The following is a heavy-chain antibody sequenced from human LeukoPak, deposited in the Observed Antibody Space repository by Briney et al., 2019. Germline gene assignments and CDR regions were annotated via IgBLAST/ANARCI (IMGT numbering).Heavy chain of an antibody. V-gene: IGHV4-30-4*01. J-gene: IGHJ6*02. CDR3: ARDGSVAYGMDV. Sequence: SQTLSLTCTVSGGSISSGDYYWSWIRQPPGKGLEWIGYIYYSGSIYYNPSLKSRVTISVDTSKNQFSLKLSSVTAADTAVYYCARDGSVAYGMDVWGQGTTVTVSS. D-gene: IGHD3-10*01. CDR1: GGSISSGDYY. CDR2: IYYSGSI.